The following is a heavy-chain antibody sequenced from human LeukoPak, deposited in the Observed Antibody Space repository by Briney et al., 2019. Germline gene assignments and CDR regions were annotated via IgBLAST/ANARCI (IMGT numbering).Heavy chain of an antibody. CDR1: GFSVSSNS. D-gene: IGHD3-22*01. V-gene: IGHV3-53*01. CDR3: ARDGLSSGYPYDAFDI. J-gene: IGHJ3*02. CDR2: IYSGGST. Sequence: RGSLSLSCAASGFSVSSNSRSWVRQAPGKGLEWVSVIYSGGSTYYADSVKGRFTISRDNSKNTLYLQMNSLRAEDTAVYYCARDGLSSGYPYDAFDIWGQGTMVTVSS.